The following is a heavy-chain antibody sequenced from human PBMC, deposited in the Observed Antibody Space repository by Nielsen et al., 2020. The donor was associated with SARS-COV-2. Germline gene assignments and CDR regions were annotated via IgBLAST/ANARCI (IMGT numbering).Heavy chain of an antibody. CDR3: ARHDFWSGKGY. CDR1: GFTFSSYW. J-gene: IGHJ4*02. Sequence: GESLKISCAASGFTFSSYWMSWVRQAPGKGLEWVANIKQDGSEKYYVDSVKGRFTISRDNAKNSLYLQMNSLRAEDTAVYYCARHDFWSGKGYWGQGTLVTVSS. D-gene: IGHD3-3*01. CDR2: IKQDGSEK. V-gene: IGHV3-7*03.